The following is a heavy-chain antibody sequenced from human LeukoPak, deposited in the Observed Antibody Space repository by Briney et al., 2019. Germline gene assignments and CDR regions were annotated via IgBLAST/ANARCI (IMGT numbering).Heavy chain of an antibody. CDR1: GFTFSSYE. V-gene: IGHV3-48*03. CDR2: ISSDSSII. Sequence: GGSLRLSCAASGFTFSSYEMNWVRQAPGKGLEWVSHISSDSSIIYYADSVKGRFTISRDNAKNSLYLQMNSLRAEDTAVYYCARIGSSSYYYFDYWGRGTLVTVS. CDR3: ARIGSSSYYYFDY. D-gene: IGHD3-22*01. J-gene: IGHJ4*02.